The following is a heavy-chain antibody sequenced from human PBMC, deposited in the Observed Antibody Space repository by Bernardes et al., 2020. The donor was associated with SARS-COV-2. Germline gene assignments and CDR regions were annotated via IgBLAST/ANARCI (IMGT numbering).Heavy chain of an antibody. Sequence: GSLRPSRADSEFPLRTYWVHWVRQVPGKGLVWVSRMDPAGGRIDYADSVRGRFSISRDNAENTVSLQMNSLRAEDTAVYYCIKDFTGQEDYWGQGTLVTVSS. CDR3: IKDFTGQEDY. CDR2: MDPAGGRI. V-gene: IGHV3-74*01. J-gene: IGHJ4*02. CDR1: EFPLRTYW.